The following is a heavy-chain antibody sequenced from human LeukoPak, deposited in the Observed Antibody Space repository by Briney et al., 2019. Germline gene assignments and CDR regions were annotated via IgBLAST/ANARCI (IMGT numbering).Heavy chain of an antibody. V-gene: IGHV3-21*06. CDR3: ARGADGVSSNSRGWFDP. CDR2: ISTSSSYI. Sequence: PGGSLRLSCTASGFTFSGYSMNWVRQAPGKGLEWVSCISTSSSYIYYADSVKGRFTISRDNARNSLYLQMNTLRAEDTAVYSCARGADGVSSNSRGWFDPWGQGTLVTVSS. CDR1: GFTFSGYS. J-gene: IGHJ5*02. D-gene: IGHD2-15*01.